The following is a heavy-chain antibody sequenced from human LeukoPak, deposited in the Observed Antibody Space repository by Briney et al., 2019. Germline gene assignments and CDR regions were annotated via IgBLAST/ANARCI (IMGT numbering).Heavy chain of an antibody. CDR1: GLAFATSW. V-gene: IGHV3-74*01. CDR2: INSDGSTI. Sequence: GGPLKPSFEPPGLAFATSWIHWAGQAQGKGRCWASRINSDGSTISYADSVKGRFTISRDNAKNTLYLQMNSLGAEDTAVYYCATTEYYDRGGYAAYWGQGSLVTVSS. D-gene: IGHD3-22*01. CDR3: ATTEYYDRGGYAAY. J-gene: IGHJ4*02.